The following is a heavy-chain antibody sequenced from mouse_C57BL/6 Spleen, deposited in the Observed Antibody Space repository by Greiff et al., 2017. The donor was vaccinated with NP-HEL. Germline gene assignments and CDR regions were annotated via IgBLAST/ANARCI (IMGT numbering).Heavy chain of an antibody. V-gene: IGHV8-12*01. CDR3: ARSYSNYGYFDV. J-gene: IGHJ1*03. D-gene: IGHD2-5*01. CDR1: GFSLSTSGMG. Sequence: QVTLNVSGPGILQSSQTLSLTCSFSGFSLSTSGMGVSWIRQPSGKGLEWLAHIYWDDDKRYNPSLKRRLTISKDTSRNQVFLKITSVDTADTATYYCARSYSNYGYFDVWGTGTTVTVSS. CDR2: IYWDDDK.